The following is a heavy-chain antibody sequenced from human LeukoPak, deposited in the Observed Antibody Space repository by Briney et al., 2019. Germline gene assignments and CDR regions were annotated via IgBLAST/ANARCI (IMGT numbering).Heavy chain of an antibody. Sequence: PSETLSLTCTVSGGSISSFYWSWIRQPPGKGLEWIGYIYTSGRTNYNPFLQSRVTISADTSMNQFSLKLSSVTAADTAVYYCARSGSSPFKNYYYYMDIWGKGTTVSVSS. CDR2: IYTSGRT. CDR3: ARSGSSPFKNYYYYMDI. J-gene: IGHJ6*03. D-gene: IGHD6-13*01. CDR1: GGSISSFY. V-gene: IGHV4-4*09.